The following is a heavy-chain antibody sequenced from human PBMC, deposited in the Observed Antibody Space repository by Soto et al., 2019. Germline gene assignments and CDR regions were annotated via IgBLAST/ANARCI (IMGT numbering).Heavy chain of an antibody. CDR3: AREAEYSRSQFDY. J-gene: IGHJ4*02. D-gene: IGHD6-13*01. CDR1: GGSVSSDY. Sequence: SEALSFTCTVSGGSVSSDYWSWIRQPAGKGLEWIGRIYTSGSTNYNPSLMSRVTMSVDTSKNQFSLKLSSVTAADTAVYYCAREAEYSRSQFDYWDQGTLVTVS. CDR2: IYTSGST. V-gene: IGHV4-4*07.